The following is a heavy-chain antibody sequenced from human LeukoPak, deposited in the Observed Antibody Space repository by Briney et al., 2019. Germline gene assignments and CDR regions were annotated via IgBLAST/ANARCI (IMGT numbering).Heavy chain of an antibody. CDR3: ARCVMGYSGYDLDY. D-gene: IGHD5-12*01. CDR2: IKQDGSEK. Sequence: GGSLRLSCAASGFTFSTYWMSWVRQAPGKGLEWVANIKQDGSEKDYVDSVKGRFTISRDNAKNSLYLQMNSLRVEDTAVYYCARCVMGYSGYDLDYWGQGTLVTVSS. V-gene: IGHV3-7*01. J-gene: IGHJ4*02. CDR1: GFTFSTYW.